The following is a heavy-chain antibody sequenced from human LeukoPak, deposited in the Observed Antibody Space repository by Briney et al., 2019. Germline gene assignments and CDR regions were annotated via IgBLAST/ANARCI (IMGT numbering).Heavy chain of an antibody. CDR3: AKVPVLLWFGESQTD. CDR1: GFTFSSYA. CDR2: ISGSGGST. V-gene: IGHV3-23*01. J-gene: IGHJ4*02. Sequence: GGSLRLSCAPSGFTFSSYAMSWVRQAPGKGLEWVSAISGSGGSTYYADSVKGRFTISRDNSKNTLYLQMNSLRAEDTAVYYCAKVPVLLWFGESQTDWGQGTLVTVSS. D-gene: IGHD3-10*01.